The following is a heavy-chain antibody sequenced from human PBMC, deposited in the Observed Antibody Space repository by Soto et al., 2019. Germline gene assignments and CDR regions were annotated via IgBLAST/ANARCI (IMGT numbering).Heavy chain of an antibody. CDR2: ISAYNGNT. J-gene: IGHJ4*02. CDR1: GYTFTSYG. CDR3: ARDGFHEGYYDYVWGSYRYFALGY. Sequence: ASVKVSCKASGYTFTSYGISWVRQAPGQGLEWMGWISAYNGNTNYAQKLQGRVTMTTDTSTSTAYMELRSLRSDDTAVYYCARDGFHEGYYDYVWGSYRYFALGYWGQGTLVTVSS. D-gene: IGHD3-16*02. V-gene: IGHV1-18*01.